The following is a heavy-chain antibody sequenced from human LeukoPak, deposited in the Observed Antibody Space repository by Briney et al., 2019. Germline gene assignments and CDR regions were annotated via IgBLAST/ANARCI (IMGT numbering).Heavy chain of an antibody. D-gene: IGHD6-19*01. CDR3: AKRHSSGWYGVDY. Sequence: PGGSLRLSCAASGFTFSSYAMSWLRQAPGKGLEWVSAISGSGGSTYYADSVKGRFTISRDNSKNTLYLQMNSLRAEDTALYYCAKRHSSGWYGVDYWGQGTLVTVSS. V-gene: IGHV3-23*01. CDR1: GFTFSSYA. J-gene: IGHJ4*02. CDR2: ISGSGGST.